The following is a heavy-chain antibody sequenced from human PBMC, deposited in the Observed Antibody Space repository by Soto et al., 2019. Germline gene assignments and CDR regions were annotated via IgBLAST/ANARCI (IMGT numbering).Heavy chain of an antibody. V-gene: IGHV3-9*01. CDR3: AKDHSSGSYYNYLDY. J-gene: IGHJ4*02. CDR2: ISWNSGSI. Sequence: GGSLRLSCAASGFTFDDYAMHWVRQAPGKGLEWVSGISWNSGSIGYADSVKGRFTISRDNAKNSLYLQMNSLRAEDTALYYCAKDHSSGSYYNYLDYWGQGTLVTVSS. CDR1: GFTFDDYA. D-gene: IGHD1-26*01.